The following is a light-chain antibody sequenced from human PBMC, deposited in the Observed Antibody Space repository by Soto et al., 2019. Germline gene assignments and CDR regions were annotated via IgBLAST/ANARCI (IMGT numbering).Light chain of an antibody. CDR3: SPYASSRAYV. Sequence: QSALTQPASVSGSPGQSITISCTGTSSDVGGYNYVSWYQQQSGKAPKLMIHEVSNRPSGVSNRFSGSKSGNTASLTISGVQVEDEADYYCSPYASSRAYVFGIGTKVTVL. J-gene: IGLJ1*01. V-gene: IGLV2-14*01. CDR2: EVS. CDR1: SSDVGGYNY.